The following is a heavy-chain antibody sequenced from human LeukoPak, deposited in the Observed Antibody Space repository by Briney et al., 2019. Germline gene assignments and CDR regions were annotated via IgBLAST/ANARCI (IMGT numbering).Heavy chain of an antibody. D-gene: IGHD3-22*01. CDR2: VIAIFGRV. Sequence: SVKVSCKASRGTFSSYGIRWVRQAPGQGLEWMGGVIAIFGRVKYGQKFQGRATITTDESTSTAYMELSSLTSEDTGGYYCARGELGDSSGFSFFDYWGQGTLVTVSS. J-gene: IGHJ4*02. CDR3: ARGELGDSSGFSFFDY. V-gene: IGHV1-69*05. CDR1: RGTFSSYG.